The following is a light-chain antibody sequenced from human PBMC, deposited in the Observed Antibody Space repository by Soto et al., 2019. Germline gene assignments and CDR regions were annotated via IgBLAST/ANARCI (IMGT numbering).Light chain of an antibody. CDR1: SIDGYDY. J-gene: IGLJ1*01. CDR2: DVN. V-gene: IGLV2-14*03. Sequence: QSAVTQPASVSGSPGQSLTIYCTGASIDGYDYVSWYQQHPGQAPKLMIYDVNNRPSGVSYRFSGSKSGDTASLTISGLQAEDDADYYCSSYTSSAPFYVFGTGTKVTVL. CDR3: SSYTSSAPFYV.